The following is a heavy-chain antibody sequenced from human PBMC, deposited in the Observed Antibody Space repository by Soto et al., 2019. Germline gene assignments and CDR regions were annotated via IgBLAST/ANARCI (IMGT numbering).Heavy chain of an antibody. Sequence: QVQLVQSGAEVKKPGSSVKVSCKASGGTFSSYAISWVRQAPGQGLEWMGGTFPIFGTANYAQKFQGRVTISADKSTSTAYMERSSLRSEDTAVYYCATVDISTWIDGMDVWGQGTTVTVSS. D-gene: IGHD6-13*01. J-gene: IGHJ6*02. CDR3: ATVDISTWIDGMDV. V-gene: IGHV1-69*06. CDR2: TFPIFGTA. CDR1: GGTFSSYA.